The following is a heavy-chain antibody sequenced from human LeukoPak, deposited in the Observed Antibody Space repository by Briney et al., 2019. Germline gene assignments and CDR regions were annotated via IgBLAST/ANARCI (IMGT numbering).Heavy chain of an antibody. CDR1: GGSFSGYY. J-gene: IGHJ4*02. CDR3: ASFMVRGVIRYHFDY. V-gene: IGHV4-34*01. Sequence: KPSETLSLTCAVYGGSFSGYYWSWTRQPTGKGLEGIGEINLSGSTNYNPSLKSRVTISVYTSKNQFSRKVSSVTDSDTCVYYCASFMVRGVIRYHFDYWGQGTLVTVSS. D-gene: IGHD3-10*01. CDR2: INLSGST.